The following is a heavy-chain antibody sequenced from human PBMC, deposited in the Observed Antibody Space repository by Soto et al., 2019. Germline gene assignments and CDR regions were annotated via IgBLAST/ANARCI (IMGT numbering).Heavy chain of an antibody. V-gene: IGHV1-3*01. CDR2: INAGNGNT. Sequence: ASVKVSCKASGYTFTSYAMHWVRQAPGQRLEWMGWINAGNGNTKYSQKFQGRVTITRDTSASTAYMELSSLRSEDTAVYYCARLGYDFWSGYQADGQQPCDYWGQGTRVTVSS. CDR1: GYTFTSYA. J-gene: IGHJ4*02. D-gene: IGHD3-3*01. CDR3: ARLGYDFWSGYQADGQQPCDY.